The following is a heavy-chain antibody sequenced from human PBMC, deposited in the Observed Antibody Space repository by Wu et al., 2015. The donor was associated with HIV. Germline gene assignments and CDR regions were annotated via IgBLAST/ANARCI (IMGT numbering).Heavy chain of an antibody. D-gene: IGHD4-17*01. V-gene: IGHV1-69*13. CDR1: GGSFSSYA. J-gene: IGHJ5*02. CDR2: IIPIFSSI. CDR3: ARGPDYGDSNSFDP. Sequence: QVQLVQSGAEVKKPGSSVKVSCKTSGGSFSSYATNWVRQAPGQGLEWMGKIIPIFSSINYAQKFQGRVTITADESTSTAYMEVSRLTSEDTAIYYCARGPDYGDSNSFDPWGPGTLVTVSS.